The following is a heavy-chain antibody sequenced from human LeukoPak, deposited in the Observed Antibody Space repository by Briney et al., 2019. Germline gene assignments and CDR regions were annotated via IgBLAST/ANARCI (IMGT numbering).Heavy chain of an antibody. Sequence: GGSLRLSSAAYGFTFSTYSMSWVRQAPRKGLEWVSVIWPSGDTTYYADSVKGRFTISRDNSKNTLYLQMHNLRAEDTALYYCAKDQRPDSGYDIDSWGQGTLVTVSS. CDR3: AKDQRPDSGYDIDS. D-gene: IGHD5-12*01. V-gene: IGHV3-23*01. CDR2: IWPSGDTT. J-gene: IGHJ4*02. CDR1: GFTFSTYS.